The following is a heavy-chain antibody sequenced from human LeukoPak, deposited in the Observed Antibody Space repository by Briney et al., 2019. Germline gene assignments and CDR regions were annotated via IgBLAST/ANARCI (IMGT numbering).Heavy chain of an antibody. Sequence: GGSLRLPCAASGFTFSSYAMHWVRQAPGKGLEWVAVISYDGSNKYYADSVKGRFTISRDNSKNTLYLQMNSLRAEDTAVYYCARDGVSYSSSWYYRYYYYGMDVWGQGTTVTVSS. V-gene: IGHV3-30-3*01. CDR2: ISYDGSNK. CDR1: GFTFSSYA. CDR3: ARDGVSYSSSWYYRYYYYGMDV. D-gene: IGHD6-13*01. J-gene: IGHJ6*02.